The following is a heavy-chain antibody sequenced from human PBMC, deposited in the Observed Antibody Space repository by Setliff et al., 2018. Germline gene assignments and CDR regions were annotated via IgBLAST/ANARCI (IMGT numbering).Heavy chain of an antibody. CDR1: GGSISGGGYY. Sequence: SETLSLTCSVSGGSISGGGYYWNWIRQPAGKGLEWIGRIFSGGSTTHYNPSLKSRLSMSIDTSKSQFSLRLISVTAADTAVYYCARDDYDSGGYYYGSFDVWGQGTLVTVSS. CDR3: ARDDYDSGGYYYGSFDV. J-gene: IGHJ3*01. V-gene: IGHV4-61*02. D-gene: IGHD3-22*01. CDR2: IFSGGST.